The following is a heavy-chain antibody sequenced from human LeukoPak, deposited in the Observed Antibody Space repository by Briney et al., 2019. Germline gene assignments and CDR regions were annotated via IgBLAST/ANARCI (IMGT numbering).Heavy chain of an antibody. CDR1: GGSISSGSYH. Sequence: SQTLSLTCTVSGGSISSGSYHWSWIRQPAGKGLEWIGRIYTSGSTNYNPSLKSRVTISTDTSKNQFSLKLSSVTAADTAVYYCARGVVTPIGSYYYYMNVWGKGTTVTVSS. V-gene: IGHV4-61*02. J-gene: IGHJ6*03. D-gene: IGHD4-23*01. CDR3: ARGVVTPIGSYYYYMNV. CDR2: IYTSGST.